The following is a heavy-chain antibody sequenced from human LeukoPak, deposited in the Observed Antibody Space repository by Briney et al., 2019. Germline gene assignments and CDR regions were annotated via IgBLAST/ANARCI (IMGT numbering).Heavy chain of an antibody. J-gene: IGHJ4*02. CDR1: GYTFTSYG. V-gene: IGHV1-18*01. CDR2: ISAYNGNT. Sequence: GASVKVSCKASGYTFTSYGITWVRQAPGQGLEWMGWISAYNGNTNYAQKLQGRVTMTTDTSTSTAYMELRSLRSDDTAVYYCARDLHWPDLTGNIDYWGQGTLVTVSS. CDR3: ARDLHWPDLTGNIDY. D-gene: IGHD3-9*01.